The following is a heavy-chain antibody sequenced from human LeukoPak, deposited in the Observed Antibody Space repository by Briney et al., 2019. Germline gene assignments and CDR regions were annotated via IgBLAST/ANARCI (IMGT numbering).Heavy chain of an antibody. CDR2: IYSDDTT. CDR1: GFTVSGNY. CDR3: ARAWGYSTGWPYYFDL. J-gene: IGHJ4*02. Sequence: GGSLRLSCDASGFTVSGNYMTWVRQAPGKGLEWVSIIYSDDTTFYTDSVKGRFTVSRDISRDTLYLQMNTLRAEDTAVYYCARAWGYSTGWPYYFDLWGQGTLVTVSS. V-gene: IGHV3-66*01. D-gene: IGHD6-19*01.